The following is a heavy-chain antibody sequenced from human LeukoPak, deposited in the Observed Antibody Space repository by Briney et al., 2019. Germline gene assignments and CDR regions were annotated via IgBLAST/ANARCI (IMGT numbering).Heavy chain of an antibody. J-gene: IGHJ4*02. CDR3: ARPARGYSSGSLDY. D-gene: IGHD5-18*01. CDR2: NYPVDSDT. CDR1: GYSFTSYW. Sequence: GESLKISCKGSGYSFTSYWIGLVRPMPGKGLEWMGLNYPVDSDTRYSPSFQGQVTIPADKSISTAYLQWSSLKASDTAMDYWARPARGYSSGSLDYWGQGPLVTVSS. V-gene: IGHV5-51*01.